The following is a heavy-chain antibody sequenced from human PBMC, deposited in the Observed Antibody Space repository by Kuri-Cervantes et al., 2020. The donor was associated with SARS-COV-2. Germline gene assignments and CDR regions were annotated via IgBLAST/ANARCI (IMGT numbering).Heavy chain of an antibody. J-gene: IGHJ4*02. CDR1: GGSISSRNFY. CDR2: IYYSGST. CDR3: ARVLRTASFDF. D-gene: IGHD3-16*01. Sequence: GSLRLSCSVSGGSISSRNFYWDWIRQPPGKGLEWIGNIYYSGSTYYSPSLKSRVTISMDTSKDRFSLKLSSVTAADTAVYYCARVLRTASFDFWGQGTLVTVSS. V-gene: IGHV4-39*01.